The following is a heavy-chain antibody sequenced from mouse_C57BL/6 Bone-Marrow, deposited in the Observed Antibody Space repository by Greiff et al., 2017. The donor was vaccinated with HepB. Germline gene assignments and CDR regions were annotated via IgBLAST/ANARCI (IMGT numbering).Heavy chain of an antibody. V-gene: IGHV14-4*01. CDR3: TTGYRAY. CDR1: GFNIKDDY. Sequence: EVKLMESGAELVRPGASVKLSCTASGFNIKDDYMHWVKQRPEQGLEWIGWIDPENGDTEYASKFQGKATITADTSSNTAYLQLSSLTSEDTAVFYCTTGYRAYWGQGILVTVSA. CDR2: IDPENGDT. D-gene: IGHD2-14*01. J-gene: IGHJ3*01.